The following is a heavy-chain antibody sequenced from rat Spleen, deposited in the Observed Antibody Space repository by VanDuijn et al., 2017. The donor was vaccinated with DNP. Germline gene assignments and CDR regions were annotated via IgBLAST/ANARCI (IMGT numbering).Heavy chain of an antibody. J-gene: IGHJ2*01. D-gene: IGHD1-5*01. CDR3: ARWNIGTSTLDY. CDR1: GYSITSNY. Sequence: EVQLQESGPGLVKPSQSLSLTCSVTGYSITSNYWGWIRKFPGNKMEWIGHISYSGRTTYNPSLQGRISITRDTSKNQFFLQLNSVSTEDTATYYCARWNIGTSTLDYWGQGVMVTVSS. CDR2: ISYSGRT. V-gene: IGHV3-1*01.